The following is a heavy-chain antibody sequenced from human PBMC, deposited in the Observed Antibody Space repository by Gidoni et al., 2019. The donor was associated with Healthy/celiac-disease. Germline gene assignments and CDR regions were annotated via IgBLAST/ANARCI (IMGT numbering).Heavy chain of an antibody. CDR1: GFTFSSYA. D-gene: IGHD4-17*01. V-gene: IGHV3-23*01. Sequence: EVQLLESGGGLVQPGGSLRLSCAASGFTFSSYAMSWVRQAPGKGLEWVSAISGSGGSTYYADSVKGRFTISRDNSKNTLYLQMNSLRAEDTAVYYCAKDADQYGDYLSLFDYWGQGTLVTVSS. J-gene: IGHJ4*02. CDR2: ISGSGGST. CDR3: AKDADQYGDYLSLFDY.